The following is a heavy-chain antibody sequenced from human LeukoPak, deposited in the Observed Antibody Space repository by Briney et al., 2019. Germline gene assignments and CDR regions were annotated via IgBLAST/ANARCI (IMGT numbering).Heavy chain of an antibody. Sequence: PSETLSLTCTVSGYSISSGYYWGWIRQPPGKGLEWIGGIYHSGSTYYNPSLKSRVTISVDTSKNQFSLNLSSVTAADTAVYYCARQEIGLRSFDPWGQGTLVTVSS. V-gene: IGHV4-38-2*02. J-gene: IGHJ5*02. CDR2: IYHSGST. D-gene: IGHD3/OR15-3a*01. CDR1: GYSISSGYY. CDR3: ARQEIGLRSFDP.